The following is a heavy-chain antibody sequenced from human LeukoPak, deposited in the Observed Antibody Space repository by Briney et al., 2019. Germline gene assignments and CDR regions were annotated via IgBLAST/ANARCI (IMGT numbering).Heavy chain of an antibody. CDR3: ARAPYCSSTSCYTDPYYFDY. V-gene: IGHV5-51*01. CDR1: GYSFTSYW. Sequence: GESLKISCKGSGYSFTSYWIGWVRQMPGKGLGWMGIIYPGDSDTRYSPSFQGQVSISADKSISTAYLQWSSLKASDTAMYCCARAPYCSSTSCYTDPYYFDYWGQGTLVTVSS. D-gene: IGHD2-2*02. CDR2: IYPGDSDT. J-gene: IGHJ4*02.